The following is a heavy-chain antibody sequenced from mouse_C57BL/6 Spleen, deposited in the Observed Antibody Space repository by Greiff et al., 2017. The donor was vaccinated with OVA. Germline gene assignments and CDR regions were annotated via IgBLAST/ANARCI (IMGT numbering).Heavy chain of an antibody. D-gene: IGHD3-2*02. CDR3: ARGGNDSSGFDY. CDR2: ISYSGST. V-gene: IGHV3-1*01. Sequence: EVQLQQSGPGMVKPSQSLSLTCTVTGYSITSGYDWHWIRHFPGNKLEWMGYISYSGSTNYNPSLKSRISITHDTSKNHFFLKLNSVTTEDTATYYCARGGNDSSGFDYWGQGTTLTVSS. CDR1: GYSITSGYD. J-gene: IGHJ2*01.